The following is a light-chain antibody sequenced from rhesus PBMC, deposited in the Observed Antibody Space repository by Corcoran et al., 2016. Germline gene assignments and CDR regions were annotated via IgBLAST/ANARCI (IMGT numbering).Light chain of an antibody. V-gene: IGKV1-38*01. Sequence: DIQLTQSPSSLSASVGDRVTITCRASQGISSYLAWYQQKPGKAPKLLIYDASNLQSGVPSRFSGSGSGTDFTLTISSLQPEDFAVYYCQQRNSYPLTVGGGTKVEIK. CDR1: QGISSY. CDR2: DAS. CDR3: QQRNSYPLT. J-gene: IGKJ4*01.